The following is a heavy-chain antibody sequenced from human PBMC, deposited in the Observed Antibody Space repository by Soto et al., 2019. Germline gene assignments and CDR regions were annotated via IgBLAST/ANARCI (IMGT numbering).Heavy chain of an antibody. J-gene: IGHJ4*02. CDR3: ARGLPFGELFWYFDY. Sequence: QVQLQESGPGLLKPSETLSLTCTVSGGSISSYYWSWIRQPPGKALEWIGDIYYSGSTNYNPSLKSRVTISVDTSKPQFSLTLSSVTAADTDVYYCARGLPFGELFWYFDYWGQGTLVTVSS. CDR2: IYYSGST. D-gene: IGHD3-10*01. V-gene: IGHV4-59*01. CDR1: GGSISSYY.